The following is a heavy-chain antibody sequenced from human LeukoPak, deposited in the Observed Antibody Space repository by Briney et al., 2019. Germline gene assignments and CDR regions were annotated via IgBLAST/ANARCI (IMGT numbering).Heavy chain of an antibody. Sequence: GGTLRLSCVASGFTFSRHGMNWVRQAPGKGLEWVSGISPSGDIKYYVDSVKGRFTVSRDNSKNTLYLQINSLRAEDTAVYYCASQVYLFRAKLFDYWGQGTLVTVSS. V-gene: IGHV3-23*01. J-gene: IGHJ4*02. CDR2: ISPSGDIK. D-gene: IGHD2-8*01. CDR3: ASQVYLFRAKLFDY. CDR1: GFTFSRHG.